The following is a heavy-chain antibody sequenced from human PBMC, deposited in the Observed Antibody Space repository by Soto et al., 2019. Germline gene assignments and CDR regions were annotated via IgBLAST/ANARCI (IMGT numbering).Heavy chain of an antibody. V-gene: IGHV4-59*08. CDR3: ARLRFVAGTYYYYYMDV. J-gene: IGHJ6*03. D-gene: IGHD6-19*01. CDR2: IYYSGST. Sequence: PSETLSLTCTVSGGSISSYYWSWIRQPPGKGLEWIGYIYYSGSTNYNPSLKSRVTISVDTSKNQFSLKLSSVTAADTAVYYCARLRFVAGTYYYYYMDVWGKGTTVTVSS. CDR1: GGSISSYY.